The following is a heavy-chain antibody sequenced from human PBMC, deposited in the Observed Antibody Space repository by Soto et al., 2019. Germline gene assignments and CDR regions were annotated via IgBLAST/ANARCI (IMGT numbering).Heavy chain of an antibody. J-gene: IGHJ6*02. Sequence: QEQLVQSGAEVKKPGALVKVSCKASGYTFTEYYIHWVRQAPGRGLEWMGWISPNSGRTKSAQKFQGWVTMTEDTSIATVYMELNGLKSDDTAIYFCARRLGAAGDYFYGLDVWGQGTAVIVSS. CDR3: ARRLGAAGDYFYGLDV. CDR1: GYTFTEYY. V-gene: IGHV1-2*04. CDR2: ISPNSGRT. D-gene: IGHD6-25*01.